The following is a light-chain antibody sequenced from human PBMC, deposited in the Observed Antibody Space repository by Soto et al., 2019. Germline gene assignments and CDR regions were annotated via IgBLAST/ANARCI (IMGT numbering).Light chain of an antibody. CDR2: DAS. Sequence: EIVLTQSPATLSLSPGERATLSCRASQSISSYLAWYQQRPGQAPRLLIYDASNRATGIPSRFSGSGSGTDFSLNISSLEPEDCAVYYCQQRSNRPLTFGGGTKLE. V-gene: IGKV3-11*01. CDR3: QQRSNRPLT. J-gene: IGKJ4*01. CDR1: QSISSY.